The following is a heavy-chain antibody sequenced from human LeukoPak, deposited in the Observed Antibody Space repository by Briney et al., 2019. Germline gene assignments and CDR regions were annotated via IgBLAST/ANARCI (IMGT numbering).Heavy chain of an antibody. CDR3: ARGPTLRIDCSGGSCYGTWVAGVDY. Sequence: GASVKVSCKASGYTFTSYGISWVRQPPGQGLEWMGWISAYNGNTNYAQKLQGRVTMTTDTSTSTAYMELRSLRSDDTAVYYCARGPTLRIDCSGGSCYGTWVAGVDYWGQGTLVTVSS. CDR2: ISAYNGNT. J-gene: IGHJ4*02. V-gene: IGHV1-18*01. CDR1: GYTFTSYG. D-gene: IGHD2-15*01.